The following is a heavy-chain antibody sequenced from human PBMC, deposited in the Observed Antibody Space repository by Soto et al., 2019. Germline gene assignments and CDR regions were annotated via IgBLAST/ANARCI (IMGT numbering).Heavy chain of an antibody. CDR3: ARGQEYCTGGSCPTS. CDR2: ISSSGSNI. CDR1: GFTFGRYN. D-gene: IGHD2-15*01. V-gene: IGHV3-48*01. J-gene: IGHJ4*02. Sequence: GGSLRLSCAASGFTFGRYNMNWVRQAPGKGPEWVSYISSSGSNIYYADSVKGRFTISRDNAKNSLYLQMNSLRAEDTALYYYARGQEYCTGGSCPTSWGQGTQVTVSS.